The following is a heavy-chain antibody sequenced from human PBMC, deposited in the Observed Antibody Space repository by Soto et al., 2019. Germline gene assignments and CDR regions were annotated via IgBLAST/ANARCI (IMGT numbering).Heavy chain of an antibody. Sequence: HPGGSLRLSCAASGFTFSTNAMSWVRQAPGKGLEWVSAIYGGGGNTYYADSVKGRFTISRDNSKNTLFLQMNNLRVEDTAVYYCARDPYCSNGACYSVSWGQGILVTVSS. J-gene: IGHJ5*02. CDR2: IYGGGGNT. CDR3: ARDPYCSNGACYSVS. V-gene: IGHV3-23*01. CDR1: GFTFSTNA. D-gene: IGHD2-15*01.